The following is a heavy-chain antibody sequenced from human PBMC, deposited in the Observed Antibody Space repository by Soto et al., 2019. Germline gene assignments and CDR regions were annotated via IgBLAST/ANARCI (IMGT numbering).Heavy chain of an antibody. J-gene: IGHJ5*02. D-gene: IGHD3-10*01. Sequence: PSETLSLTCAVYGGSFSGYYWSWIRQPPGKGLEWMGESNHSGSTNYNPSLKSRVTISVDMSKNQFSLKVNSVTAADTAVYYCARAYGSGRYDWFGPWGQGTLVTVSS. CDR2: SNHSGST. CDR1: GGSFSGYY. CDR3: ARAYGSGRYDWFGP. V-gene: IGHV4-34*01.